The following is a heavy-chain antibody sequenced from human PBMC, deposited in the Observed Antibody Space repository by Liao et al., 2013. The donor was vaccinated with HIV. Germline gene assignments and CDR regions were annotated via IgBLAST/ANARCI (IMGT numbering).Heavy chain of an antibody. CDR3: AKVPGGIFGVDNDAVDI. J-gene: IGHJ3*02. Sequence: QVQLQESGPGLVKPSETLSLTCTVSGGSINSYYWSWIRQPPGKGLEWIGYIYYSGSTNYNPSLKSRVTISVDTSKNQFSLKLSSVTAADTAVYYCAKVPGGIFGVDNDAVDIWGQGTMVTVSS. D-gene: IGHD3-3*01. CDR1: GGSINSYY. V-gene: IGHV4-59*08. CDR2: IYYSGST.